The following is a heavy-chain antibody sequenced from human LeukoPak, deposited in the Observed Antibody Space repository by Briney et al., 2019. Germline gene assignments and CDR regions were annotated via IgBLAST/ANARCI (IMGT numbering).Heavy chain of an antibody. V-gene: IGHV1-8*01. CDR2: MNPDSGNT. D-gene: IGHD6-13*01. CDR3: AVPPPGTYLAP. J-gene: IGHJ5*02. CDR1: GYTFTIYD. Sequence: ASVKVSCKASGYTFTIYDINWVRQAAGQGLEWMGWMNPDSGNTDFAQKFQGRVTMTRNTSISTAYMELSSLTSEDTAVYYCAVPPPGTYLAPGGQGTRVTVSS.